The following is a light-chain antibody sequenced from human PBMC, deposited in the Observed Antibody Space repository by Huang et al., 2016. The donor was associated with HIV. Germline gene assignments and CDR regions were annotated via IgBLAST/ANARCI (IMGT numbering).Light chain of an antibody. CDR2: GAS. Sequence: EIVMTQSPATLSVSPGERATLPCRASQSVRSNLAWYQQKPGQAPILLIDGASTRATGSPARFSGSVSGTEFTLTISSLQSEDFAVYYCQQYNNWLGTFGQGTKLEIK. V-gene: IGKV3-15*01. J-gene: IGKJ2*01. CDR1: QSVRSN. CDR3: QQYNNWLGT.